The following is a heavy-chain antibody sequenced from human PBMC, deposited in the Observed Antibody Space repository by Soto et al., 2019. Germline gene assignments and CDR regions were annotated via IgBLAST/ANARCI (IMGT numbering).Heavy chain of an antibody. V-gene: IGHV5-51*03. Sequence: EVQLVQSGAEVKKPGESLKSSCKGSGYSFTSYWIGWVRQMPGKGLEWMGIIYPGDSDTRYSPSFQGQVTISADKSISTAYLQWSSLKASDTAMYYCARGSYYDSSGHDAFDIWGQGTMVTVSS. D-gene: IGHD3-22*01. CDR2: IYPGDSDT. CDR3: ARGSYYDSSGHDAFDI. CDR1: GYSFTSYW. J-gene: IGHJ3*02.